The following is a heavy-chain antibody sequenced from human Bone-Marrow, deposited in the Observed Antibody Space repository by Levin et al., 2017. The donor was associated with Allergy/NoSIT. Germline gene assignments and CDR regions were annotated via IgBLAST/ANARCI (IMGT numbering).Heavy chain of an antibody. CDR2: TYYESKWYH. D-gene: IGHD3-10*01. CDR1: GDSVPSTGVA. V-gene: IGHV6-1*01. Sequence: SQTLSLTCVISGDSVPSTGVAWNWIRQSPSRGLEWLGRTYYESKWYHDYAASVKSRLTVDPDTSQNQFSLRLNSVTPEDTAVYYCARGRASAFDIWGQGTVVTVSS. J-gene: IGHJ3*02. CDR3: ARGRASAFDI.